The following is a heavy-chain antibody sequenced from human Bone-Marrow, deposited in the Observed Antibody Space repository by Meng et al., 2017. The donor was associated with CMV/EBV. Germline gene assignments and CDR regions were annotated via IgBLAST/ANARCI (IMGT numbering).Heavy chain of an antibody. V-gene: IGHV3-30*14. CDR3: ARDGVAGVVSGAMDV. CDR1: GFTFTTYT. CDR2: ISSDGSNK. Sequence: GGSLRLSCAASGFTFTTYTMHWVRQAPGKGLEWVAVISSDGSNKYYADSVKGRFTISRDNSKNTLYLQMSSLRAEDTAMYYCARDGVAGVVSGAMDVWGQATTVTVSS. D-gene: IGHD6-19*01. J-gene: IGHJ6*02.